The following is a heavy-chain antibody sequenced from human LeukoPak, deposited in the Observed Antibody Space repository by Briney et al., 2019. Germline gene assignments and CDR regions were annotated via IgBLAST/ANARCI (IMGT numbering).Heavy chain of an antibody. CDR1: GFTFSSYA. V-gene: IGHV3-23*01. D-gene: IGHD3-22*01. Sequence: GGSLRLSCAASGFTFSSYAMSWVRQAPGKGLEWVSAISGSGGSTYYADSVKGRFTITRDNSKNTLYLQMNSLRAEDTAVYYCAKGAYYYDSSGYLYYFDYWGQGTLVTVSS. J-gene: IGHJ4*02. CDR3: AKGAYYYDSSGYLYYFDY. CDR2: ISGSGGST.